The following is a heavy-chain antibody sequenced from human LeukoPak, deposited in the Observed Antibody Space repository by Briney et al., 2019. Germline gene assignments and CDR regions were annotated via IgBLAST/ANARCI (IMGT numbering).Heavy chain of an antibody. J-gene: IGHJ6*03. D-gene: IGHD1-1*01. CDR2: ISGSGGST. Sequence: GGSLRLSCAASGFTVSSNCMSWVRQAPGKGLEWVSAISGSGGSTYYADSVKGRFTISRDNSKNTLYLQMNSLRAEDTAVYYCAKDKVRTTYYYYYMDVWGKGTTVTISS. CDR3: AKDKVRTTYYYYYMDV. CDR1: GFTVSSNC. V-gene: IGHV3-23*01.